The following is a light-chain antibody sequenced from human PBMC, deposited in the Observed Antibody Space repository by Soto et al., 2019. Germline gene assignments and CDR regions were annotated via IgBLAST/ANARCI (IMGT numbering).Light chain of an antibody. CDR1: QSISSW. V-gene: IGKV1-5*01. Sequence: DIQMTQSPSTLSASVGYRVTITWRASQSISSWLAWYQQKPGKAPKLLIYDASSLESGVPSRFSGSGSGTEFTLTISSLQPDDFATYYCQQYNSYLWTFGQGTKVDI. CDR2: DAS. CDR3: QQYNSYLWT. J-gene: IGKJ1*01.